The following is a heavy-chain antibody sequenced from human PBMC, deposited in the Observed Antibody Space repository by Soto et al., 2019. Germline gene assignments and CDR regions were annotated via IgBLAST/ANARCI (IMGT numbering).Heavy chain of an antibody. CDR3: ARGAASGRLLYWFDP. V-gene: IGHV4-30-4*01. D-gene: IGHD3-10*01. CDR1: GGSISSGDYY. J-gene: IGHJ5*02. Sequence: TLSLTCTVSGGSISSGDYYWSWIRQPPGKGLEWIGYIYYSGSTYYNPSLKSRVTISVDTSKNQFSLKLSSVTAADTAVYCCARGAASGRLLYWFDPWGQGTLVTVSS. CDR2: IYYSGST.